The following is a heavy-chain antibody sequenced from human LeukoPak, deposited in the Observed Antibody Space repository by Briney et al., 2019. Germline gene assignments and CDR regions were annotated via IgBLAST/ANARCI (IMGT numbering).Heavy chain of an antibody. CDR1: GYSFTSYD. J-gene: IGHJ4*02. CDR2: MDPNSDNT. V-gene: IGHV1-8*01. Sequence: ASVKVSCKASGYSFTSYDINWVRQASGQGLEWMGWMDPNSDNTGYAQKFQGRITITRNTSISTAYMELSSLRSEDTAVYYCARFPRGWCPDYWGQGTLVTVSS. D-gene: IGHD6-19*01. CDR3: ARFPRGWCPDY.